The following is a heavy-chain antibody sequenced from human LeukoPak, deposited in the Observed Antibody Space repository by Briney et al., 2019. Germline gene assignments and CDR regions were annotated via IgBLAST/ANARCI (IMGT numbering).Heavy chain of an antibody. J-gene: IGHJ4*02. CDR2: INHSGST. CDR1: GGSFSGYY. Sequence: SETLSLTCAVYGGSFSGYYWSWIRQSPGKGLEWIGEINHSGSTNYNPSLKSRVTISVDTSKNQFSLKLSSVTAADTAVYYCARVFGGTTVTPGPPGKADFDYWGQGTLVTVSS. V-gene: IGHV4-34*01. D-gene: IGHD4-17*01. CDR3: ARVFGGTTVTPGPPGKADFDY.